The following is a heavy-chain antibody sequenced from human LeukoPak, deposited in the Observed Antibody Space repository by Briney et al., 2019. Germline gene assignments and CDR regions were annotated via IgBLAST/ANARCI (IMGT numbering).Heavy chain of an antibody. D-gene: IGHD6-6*01. J-gene: IGHJ4*02. V-gene: IGHV1-2*02. CDR3: ARVSGSSSSRGFFGY. CDR2: INPNSGGT. Sequence: ASVKVSCKASGYTFTGYYMHWVRQAPGQVLEWMGWINPNSGGTNYAQKFQGRVTMTRDTSISTAYMELSRLRSDDTAVYYCARVSGSSSSRGFFGYWGQGTQVTVSS. CDR1: GYTFTGYY.